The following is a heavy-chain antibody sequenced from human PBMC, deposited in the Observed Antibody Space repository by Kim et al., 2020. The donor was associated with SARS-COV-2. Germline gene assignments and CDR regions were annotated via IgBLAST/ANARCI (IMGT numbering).Heavy chain of an antibody. Sequence: SRVTISVDTSKNQFSLKLSSVTAADTAVYYCARELVDILTGYSPHHGFDPWGQGTLVTVSS. D-gene: IGHD3-9*01. J-gene: IGHJ5*02. V-gene: IGHV4-59*01. CDR3: ARELVDILTGYSPHHGFDP.